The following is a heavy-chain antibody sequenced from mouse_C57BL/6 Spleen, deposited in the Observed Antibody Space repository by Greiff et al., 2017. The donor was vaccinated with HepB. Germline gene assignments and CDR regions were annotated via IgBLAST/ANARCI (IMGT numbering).Heavy chain of an antibody. V-gene: IGHV1-64*01. J-gene: IGHJ2*01. CDR2: IHPNSGST. Sequence: QVQLQQPGAELVKPGASVKLSCKASGYPFTSYWMHWVKQRPGQGLEWIGMIHPNSGSTNYNEKFKSKATLTVDKSSSTAYMQLSSLTSEDSAVYYCASHYGSSLDYWGQGTTLTVSS. D-gene: IGHD1-1*01. CDR1: GYPFTSYW. CDR3: ASHYGSSLDY.